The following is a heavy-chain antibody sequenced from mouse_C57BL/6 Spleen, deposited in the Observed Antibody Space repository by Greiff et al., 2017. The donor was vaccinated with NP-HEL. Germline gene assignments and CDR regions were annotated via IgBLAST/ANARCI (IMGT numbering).Heavy chain of an antibody. CDR2: IWSGGST. Sequence: VQLQQSGPGLVQPSQSLSITCTVSGFSFTSYGVHWVRQSPGKGLEWLGVIWSGGSTDYNAAFISRLSISKDNSKSQVFFKMNSLQADDTAIYYCASAYYSNYDYAMDYWGQGTSVTVSS. D-gene: IGHD2-5*01. CDR1: GFSFTSYG. V-gene: IGHV2-2*01. J-gene: IGHJ4*01. CDR3: ASAYYSNYDYAMDY.